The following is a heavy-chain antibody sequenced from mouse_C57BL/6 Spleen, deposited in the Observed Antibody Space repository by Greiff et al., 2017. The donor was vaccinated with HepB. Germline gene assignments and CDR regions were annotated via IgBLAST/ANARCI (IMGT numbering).Heavy chain of an antibody. Sequence: VKVVESGAELVRPGASVKLSCKASGYTFTDYYINWVKQRPGQGLEWIARIYPGSGNTYYNEKFKGKATLTAEKSSSTAYMQLSSLTSEDSAVYFCARTHYGSSRYYFDYWGQGTTLTVSS. CDR3: ARTHYGSSRYYFDY. V-gene: IGHV1-76*01. CDR2: IYPGSGNT. J-gene: IGHJ2*01. CDR1: GYTFTDYY. D-gene: IGHD1-1*01.